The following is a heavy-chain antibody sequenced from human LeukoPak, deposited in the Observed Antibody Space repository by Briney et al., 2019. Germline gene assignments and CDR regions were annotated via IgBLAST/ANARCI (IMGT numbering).Heavy chain of an antibody. CDR1: GGFFSGYY. CDR3: ARGYFGEQQLTRTLNWFDP. CDR2: INHSGST. D-gene: IGHD6-13*01. J-gene: IGHJ5*02. Sequence: SETLSLTCAVYGGFFSGYYWSWIRQPPGKGLEWIGEINHSGSTNYNPSLKSRVTISVDTSKNQFSLKLSSVTAADTAVYYCARGYFGEQQLTRTLNWFDPWGQGTLVTVSS. V-gene: IGHV4-34*01.